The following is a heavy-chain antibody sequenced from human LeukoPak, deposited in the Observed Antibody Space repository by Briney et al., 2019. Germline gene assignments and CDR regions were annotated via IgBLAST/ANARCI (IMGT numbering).Heavy chain of an antibody. J-gene: IGHJ4*02. CDR1: GYTFTSYA. CDR2: INAGNGNT. CDR3: ARVYSSSFDY. D-gene: IGHD6-13*01. V-gene: IGHV1-3*01. Sequence: GGSLRLSCAASGYTFTSYAMHWVRQAPGQRLEWMGWINAGNGNTKYSQKFQGRVTITRDTSASTAYMELSSLRSEDTAVYYCARVYSSSFDYWGQGTLVTVSS.